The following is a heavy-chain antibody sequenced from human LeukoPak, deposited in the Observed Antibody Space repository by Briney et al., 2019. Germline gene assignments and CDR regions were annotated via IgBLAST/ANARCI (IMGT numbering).Heavy chain of an antibody. Sequence: SETLSLTCTVSGGSISSYYWSWNRQPAGKGLEWIGRIYTSGSTNYNPSLKSRVTMLVDTSKNQFSLKLSSVTAADTAVYYCARGPHCSSTSCYLFDYWGQGTLVTVSS. V-gene: IGHV4-4*07. J-gene: IGHJ4*02. D-gene: IGHD2-2*01. CDR3: ARGPHCSSTSCYLFDY. CDR2: IYTSGST. CDR1: GGSISSYY.